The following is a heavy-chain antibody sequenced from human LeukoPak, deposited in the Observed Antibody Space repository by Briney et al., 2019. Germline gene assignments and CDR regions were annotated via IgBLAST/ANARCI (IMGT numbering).Heavy chain of an antibody. CDR3: ARDLKTQWLPPGEIDY. CDR2: ISGSGGST. D-gene: IGHD6-19*01. Sequence: GGSLRLSCAASGFTFSSYAMSWVRQAPGKGLEWVSAISGSGGSTYYADSVKGRFTISRDNSKNTLYLQMNSLRAEDTAVYYCARDLKTQWLPPGEIDYWGQGTLVTVSS. V-gene: IGHV3-23*01. CDR1: GFTFSSYA. J-gene: IGHJ4*02.